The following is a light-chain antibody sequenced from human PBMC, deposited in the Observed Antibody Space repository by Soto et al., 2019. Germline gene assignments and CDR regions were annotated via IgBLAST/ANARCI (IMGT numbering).Light chain of an antibody. CDR3: QQYNYYPYT. J-gene: IGKJ2*01. CDR2: DAS. V-gene: IGKV1-5*01. Sequence: DIQMTQSPSTLSASVGDRVTITCRASQSINSWLDWYQQKPGKAPNLLISDASSLESGVPSRFSGSVSGTELTLTIISLQPGDFVTYYCQQYNYYPYTFGQGTKLEIK. CDR1: QSINSW.